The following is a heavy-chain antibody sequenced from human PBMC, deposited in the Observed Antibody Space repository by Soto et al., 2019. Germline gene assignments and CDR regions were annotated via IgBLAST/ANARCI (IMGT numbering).Heavy chain of an antibody. J-gene: IGHJ4*02. D-gene: IGHD3-22*01. CDR1: GGSFSGYY. CDR3: AGYYQLKDY. V-gene: IGHV4-34*01. CDR2: INHSGST. Sequence: PSETLSLTCAVYGGSFSGYYWSWIRQPPGKGLEWIGEINHSGSTNYNPSLKSRVTISVDTSKNQFSLKLSSVTAADTAVYYCAGYYQLKDYWGQGTLVTVSS.